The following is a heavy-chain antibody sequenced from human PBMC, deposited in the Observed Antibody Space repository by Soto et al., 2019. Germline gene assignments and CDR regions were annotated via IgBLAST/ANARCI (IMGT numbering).Heavy chain of an antibody. J-gene: IGHJ4*02. D-gene: IGHD1-7*01. CDR2: ISGSGGST. CDR1: GFTFSSYA. Sequence: PGGSLRLSCAASGFTFSSYAMSWVRQAPGTGLEWVSAISGSGGSTYYADSVKGRFTISRDNSKNTLYLQMNSLRAEDTAVYYCAKDSLKYNWNYGPFDYGGQGTLVTVSS. V-gene: IGHV3-23*01. CDR3: AKDSLKYNWNYGPFDY.